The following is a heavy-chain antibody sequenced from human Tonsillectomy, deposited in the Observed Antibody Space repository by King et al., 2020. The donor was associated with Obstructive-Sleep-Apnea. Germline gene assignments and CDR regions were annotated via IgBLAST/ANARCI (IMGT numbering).Heavy chain of an antibody. CDR1: GFTFRSHG. CDR2: ISYDGSNK. Sequence: QLVQSGGGVVQPGRSLRLSCAASGFTFRSHGIHWVRQAPGKGLEWVTFISYDGSNKYYADSVKGRFTISRDNSKNTLSLQMNSLRTEDTAVYYCAKDMAPGVYDSSGYYFDHWGQGTLVTVSS. D-gene: IGHD3-22*01. J-gene: IGHJ4*02. V-gene: IGHV3-30*18. CDR3: AKDMAPGVYDSSGYYFDH.